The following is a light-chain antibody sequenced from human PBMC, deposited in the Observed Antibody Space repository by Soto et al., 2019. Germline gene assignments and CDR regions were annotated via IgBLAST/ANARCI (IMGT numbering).Light chain of an antibody. J-gene: IGLJ1*01. CDR1: SSDVGGYNS. V-gene: IGLV2-14*01. Sequence: QSALTQPASVSGSPGQSITISCTGTSSDVGGYNSVSWYQQHPGKVPKIMIYDVSIRPSGVPDRFSGSKSGNTASLTISGLQADDEADYCCSSYTSITALVFGTGTKLTVL. CDR3: SSYTSITALV. CDR2: DVS.